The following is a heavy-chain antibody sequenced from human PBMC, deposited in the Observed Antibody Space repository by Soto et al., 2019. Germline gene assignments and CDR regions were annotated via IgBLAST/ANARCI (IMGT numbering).Heavy chain of an antibody. CDR3: ARDRDSIPAAGTSTPEF. CDR1: GYTFTSYG. Sequence: ASVKASCKASGYTFTSYGISWVRQAPGQGLEWMGWISAYNGNTNYAQKLQGRVTMTTDTSTSTAYMELRSLRSDDTAVYYCARDRDSIPAAGTSTPEFWGQGTMVTVS. J-gene: IGHJ3*01. D-gene: IGHD6-13*01. CDR2: ISAYNGNT. V-gene: IGHV1-18*01.